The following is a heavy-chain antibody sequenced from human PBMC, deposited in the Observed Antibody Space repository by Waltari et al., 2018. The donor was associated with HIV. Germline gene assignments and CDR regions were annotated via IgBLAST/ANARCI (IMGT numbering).Heavy chain of an antibody. D-gene: IGHD4-4*01. Sequence: QLQLQESGPGLVKPSETLSLPCTVSGGSLSRSSYYWGWLRPPPGKGLEWIGSIYYSGSTYYNPSLKSRVTISVDTSKNQFSLKLSSVTAADTAVYYCARSNYVRWFDPWGQGTLVTVSS. J-gene: IGHJ5*02. CDR2: IYYSGST. CDR1: GGSLSRSSYY. CDR3: ARSNYVRWFDP. V-gene: IGHV4-39*07.